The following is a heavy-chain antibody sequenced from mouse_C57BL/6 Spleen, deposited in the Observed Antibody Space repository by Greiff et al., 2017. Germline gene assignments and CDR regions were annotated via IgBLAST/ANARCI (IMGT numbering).Heavy chain of an antibody. CDR3: TTYYSNRFDY. J-gene: IGHJ3*01. CDR1: GFNIKDDY. D-gene: IGHD2-5*01. CDR2: IDPENGDT. V-gene: IGHV14-4*01. Sequence: EVQLQQSGAELVRPGASVKLSCTASGFNIKDDYMHWVKQRPEQGLEWIGWIDPENGDTEYASKFQGKATITAATSTNTSYLQLCSLTSEDTAVYSCTTYYSNRFDYWGKGTLVTVSA.